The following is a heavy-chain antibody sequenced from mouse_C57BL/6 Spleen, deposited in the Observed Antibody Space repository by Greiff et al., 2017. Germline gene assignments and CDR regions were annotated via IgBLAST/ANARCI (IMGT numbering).Heavy chain of an antibody. D-gene: IGHD2-13*01. Sequence: QVQLQQPGAELVRPGASVTLSCKASGYTFTDYEMHWVKQTPVHGLEWIGAIDPETGGTAYNQKFKGKAILTADKSSSTAYMERRSLTSEDSAVYYCTRGDDYNFDYWGQGTTVTVSS. J-gene: IGHJ2*01. CDR2: IDPETGGT. CDR1: GYTFTDYE. V-gene: IGHV1-15*01. CDR3: TRGDDYNFDY.